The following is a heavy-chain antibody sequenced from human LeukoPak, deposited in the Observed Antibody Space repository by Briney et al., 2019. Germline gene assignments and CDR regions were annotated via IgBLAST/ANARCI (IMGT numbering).Heavy chain of an antibody. V-gene: IGHV4-39*01. D-gene: IGHD6-19*01. CDR2: IYYSGST. Sequence: SETLSLTCTVSGGSISSSSYYWGWIRQPPGTGLEWIGSIYYSGSTYYNPSLKSRVTISVDTSKNQFSLKLSSVTAADTAVYYCARFQPGIAVAGYNWFDPWGQGTLVTVSS. J-gene: IGHJ5*02. CDR1: GGSISSSSYY. CDR3: ARFQPGIAVAGYNWFDP.